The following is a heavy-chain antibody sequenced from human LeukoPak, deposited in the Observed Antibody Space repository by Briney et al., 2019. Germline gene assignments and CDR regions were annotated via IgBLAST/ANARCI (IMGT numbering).Heavy chain of an antibody. CDR3: ARDVLATNWFDP. CDR1: GGSISSSGSY. J-gene: IGHJ5*02. D-gene: IGHD2-8*02. Sequence: SQTLSLTCIVSGGSISSSGSYWGWIRQPPGKGLEWIGTISHSGTTYYNPSLKSRVAISKNTSKNQFSLKLNSVTAADTAIYFCARDVLATNWFDPWGQGTLVTVSS. V-gene: IGHV4-39*02. CDR2: ISHSGTT.